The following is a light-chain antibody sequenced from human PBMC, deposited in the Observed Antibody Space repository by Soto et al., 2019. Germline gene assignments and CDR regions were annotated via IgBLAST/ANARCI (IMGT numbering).Light chain of an antibody. V-gene: IGKV3-20*01. J-gene: IGKJ3*01. CDR3: QQYGSAPFT. Sequence: SQSAAAVSVYKGERATLSCRASQSVSSNLAWYQQKPGQAPRLLIYDASSRATGIPDRISGSGSGTDFTLTISGLEPEDFAVYYCQQYGSAPFTFGPGTKVD. CDR2: DAS. CDR1: QSVSSN.